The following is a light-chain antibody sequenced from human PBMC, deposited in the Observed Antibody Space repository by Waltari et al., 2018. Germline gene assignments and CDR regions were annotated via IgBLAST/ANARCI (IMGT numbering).Light chain of an antibody. CDR1: SSDVGAYDY. J-gene: IGLJ3*02. CDR2: DVT. V-gene: IGLV2-14*03. CDR3: SSHTSSRTRV. Sequence: QSALTQPASVSGSPGQSITISCTGTSSDVGAYDYVSWYQQHPDKAPKLMIYDVTYRPSGISNRFSGSKSGITAFLTISGLQAEDEADYYCSSHTSSRTRVFGGGTELTVL.